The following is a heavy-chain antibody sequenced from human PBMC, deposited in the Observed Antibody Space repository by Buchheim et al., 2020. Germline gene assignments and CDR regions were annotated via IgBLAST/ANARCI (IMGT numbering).Heavy chain of an antibody. V-gene: IGHV4-31*03. J-gene: IGHJ4*02. Sequence: QVQLQESGPRLVKPSQTVSLTCSVSGGSISSGAYYWNWVRQHPGKGLEWIGFIHHSESASYNPSLKSRVTISTETSKNQVTLDLSSATDADTAVYYCAGGPSGDKIDYWGQGTL. CDR3: AGGPSGDKIDY. D-gene: IGHD2-21*02. CDR1: GGSISSGAYY. CDR2: IHHSESA.